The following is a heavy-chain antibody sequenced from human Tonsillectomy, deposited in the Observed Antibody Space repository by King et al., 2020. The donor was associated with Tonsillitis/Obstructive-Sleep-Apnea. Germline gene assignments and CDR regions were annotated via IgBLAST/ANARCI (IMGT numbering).Heavy chain of an antibody. V-gene: IGHV4-59*01. D-gene: IGHD3-10*01. Sequence: QLQESGPGLVKPSETLSLTCTVSGGSISSYYWSWIRQPPGKGLEWIGYIYSSGSTNYNPSLKSRVTISVDTSKNQFSLKLSSVTAADTAGYYCARGSFYGSGTPLGYWGQGTLVTVSS. J-gene: IGHJ4*02. CDR3: ARGSFYGSGTPLGY. CDR2: IYSSGST. CDR1: GGSISSYY.